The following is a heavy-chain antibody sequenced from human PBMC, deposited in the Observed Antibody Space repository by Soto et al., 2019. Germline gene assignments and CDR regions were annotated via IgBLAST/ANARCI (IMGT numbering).Heavy chain of an antibody. CDR3: TTAHVLLWFGEFTPRPYHYYYYGMDV. CDR1: GFTFSNAL. J-gene: IGHJ6*02. CDR2: IKSKTDGGTT. Sequence: PGGSLRLSCAASGFTFSNALMSWVRQAPGKGLEWVGRIKSKTDGGTTDYAAPVKGRFTISRDDSKNTLYLQMNSLKTEDTAVYYCTTAHVLLWFGEFTPRPYHYYYYGMDVWGQGPPVTVYS. V-gene: IGHV3-15*01. D-gene: IGHD3-10*01.